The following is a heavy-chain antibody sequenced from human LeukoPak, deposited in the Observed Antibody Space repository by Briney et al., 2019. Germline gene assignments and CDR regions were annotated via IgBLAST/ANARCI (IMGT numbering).Heavy chain of an antibody. CDR3: TTDRLGTAGYENMVRGVIIL. V-gene: IGHV3-15*01. CDR1: GVTFSNAW. D-gene: IGHD3-10*01. J-gene: IGHJ4*02. CDR2: IKSKTDGGTT. Sequence: GPTLRHPGAAYGVTFSNAWKSWVRQAIRKRMEWVGRIKSKTDGGTTDYAAPVKGRFTISRDDSKNTLYLQMNSLKTEDTAVYYCTTDRLGTAGYENMVRGVIILWGQGTLVTVSS.